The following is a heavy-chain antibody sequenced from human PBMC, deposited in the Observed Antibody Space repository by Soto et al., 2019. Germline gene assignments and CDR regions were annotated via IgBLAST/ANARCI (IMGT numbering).Heavy chain of an antibody. CDR3: EGNVGSSGSSRWFDT. CDR2: IWYEGTAT. V-gene: IGHV3-33*03. D-gene: IGHD3-10*01. J-gene: IGHJ5*02. CDR1: GFTLSNYG. Sequence: QVQLVESGGGVVQPGRSLSLSCVASGFTLSNYGMHWVRQAPGKGLEWVAVIWYEGTATYSADSVKGRFSISRDNAKNELFLQLSSLRAEDTALYYCEGNVGSSGSSRWFDTWGQGTLVTVSS.